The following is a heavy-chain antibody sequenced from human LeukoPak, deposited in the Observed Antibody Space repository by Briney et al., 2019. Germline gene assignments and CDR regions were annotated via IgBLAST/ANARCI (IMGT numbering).Heavy chain of an antibody. CDR3: ARDPGSYLLGVETGGDCYQDY. D-gene: IGHD2-21*02. J-gene: IGHJ4*02. V-gene: IGHV1-18*01. Sequence: ASVKVSCKASGYTFTSYDINWVRQATGQGLEWMGWISAYNGNTNYAQKLQGRVTMTTDTSTSTAYMELRSLRSDDTAVYYCARDPGSYLLGVETGGDCYQDYWGQGTLVTVSS. CDR2: ISAYNGNT. CDR1: GYTFTSYD.